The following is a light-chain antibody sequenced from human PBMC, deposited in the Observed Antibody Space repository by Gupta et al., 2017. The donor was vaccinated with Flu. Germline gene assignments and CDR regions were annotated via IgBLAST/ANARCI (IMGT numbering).Light chain of an antibody. V-gene: IGKV1-39*01. CDR1: QYISTY. CDR3: QQSVTIART. J-gene: IGKJ2*01. CDR2: STS. Sequence: PSSLSASVGDRVNITCRASQYISTYLNWYQQKPGRAPTLLIYSTSHLHRGVPSRFSGSGSGTNFSLTISRLQREDFATYYCQQSVTIARTFGQGTKLEVK.